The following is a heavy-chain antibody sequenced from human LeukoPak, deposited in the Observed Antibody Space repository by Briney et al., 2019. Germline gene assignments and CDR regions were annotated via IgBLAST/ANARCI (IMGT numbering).Heavy chain of an antibody. CDR1: GFTFSSYW. CDR2: IKQDGSKK. J-gene: IGHJ4*02. D-gene: IGHD5-24*01. V-gene: IGHV3-7*04. CDR3: TRVGYIDEGIDY. Sequence: GGSLRPSCAASGFTFSSYWMTWVRQAPGKGLEWVANIKQDGSKKSYVDSVKGRFTISRDNAKNSLYLQMNSLRAEDTAIYCCTRVGYIDEGIDYWGQGTLVTVSS.